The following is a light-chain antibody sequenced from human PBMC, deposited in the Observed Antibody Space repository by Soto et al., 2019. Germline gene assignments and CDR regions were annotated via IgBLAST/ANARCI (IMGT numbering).Light chain of an antibody. CDR2: DDS. J-gene: IGLJ2*01. Sequence: SYELTQPPSVSVAPGQTARITCGGNNIGGKSVHWYQQKPGQAPVLVVYDDSDRPSGIPDRFSGSNSGDTATLTIRRVEAGDEADYYCHVWDSGSDQVEFGGGTKLTVL. CDR1: NIGGKS. V-gene: IGLV3-21*02. CDR3: HVWDSGSDQVE.